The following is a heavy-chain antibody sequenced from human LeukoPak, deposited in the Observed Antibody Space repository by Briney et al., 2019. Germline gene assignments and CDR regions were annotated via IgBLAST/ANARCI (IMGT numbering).Heavy chain of an antibody. D-gene: IGHD3-10*01. CDR2: SGST. J-gene: IGHJ4*02. Sequence: SETLSLTCTVSGYSISSGYYWGWIRQPPGKGLEWIGSGSTYYNPSLKSRVTISVDTSKNQFSLKLSSVTAADTAVYYCARRVSMVRGVIAAAFDYWGQGTLVTVSS. V-gene: IGHV4-38-2*02. CDR1: GYSISSGYY. CDR3: ARRVSMVRGVIAAAFDY.